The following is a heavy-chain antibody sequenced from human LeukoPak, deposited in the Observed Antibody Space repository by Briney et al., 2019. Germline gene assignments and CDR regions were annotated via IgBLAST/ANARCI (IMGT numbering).Heavy chain of an antibody. CDR2: IYTSGST. CDR1: GGSISSGSYY. V-gene: IGHV4-61*02. J-gene: IGHJ5*02. CDR3: ARDVGIWLTMVRGVIQNWFDP. Sequence: PSQTLSLTCTVSGGSISSGSYYWSWIRQPAGKGLEWIGRIYTSGSTNYNPSLKSRVTISVDTSKNQFSLKLSSVTAADTAVYYCARDVGIWLTMVRGVIQNWFDPWGQGTLVTVSS. D-gene: IGHD3-10*01.